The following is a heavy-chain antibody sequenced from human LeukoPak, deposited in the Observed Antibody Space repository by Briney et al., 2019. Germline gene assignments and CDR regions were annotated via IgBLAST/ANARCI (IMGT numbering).Heavy chain of an antibody. J-gene: IGHJ4*02. CDR1: GFTFSSYG. CDR2: IWYDGSNK. D-gene: IGHD3-22*01. V-gene: IGHV3-33*01. CDR3: ARVSRGDYYDSSGYFDY. Sequence: GGSLRLSCAASGFTFSSYGMPWVRQAPGKGLEWVAVIWYDGSNKYYADSVKGRFTISRDNSKNTLYLQMNSLRAEDTAVYYCARVSRGDYYDSSGYFDYWGQGTLVTVSS.